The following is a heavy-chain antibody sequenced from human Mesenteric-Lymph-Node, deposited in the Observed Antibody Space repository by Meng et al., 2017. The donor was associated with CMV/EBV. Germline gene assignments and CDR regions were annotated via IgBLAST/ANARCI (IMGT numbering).Heavy chain of an antibody. CDR1: GWSFSGYY. J-gene: IGHJ4*02. CDR2: INHSGST. CDR3: ARGRAARKDY. V-gene: IGHV4-34*01. Sequence: SLTCAVDGWSFSGYYWSWIRQPPGKGLEWIGEINHSGSTNYNPSLKSRITISVDTSKNQFSLKLSSVTAADTAVYYCARGRAARKDYWGQGTLVTVSS. D-gene: IGHD6-6*01.